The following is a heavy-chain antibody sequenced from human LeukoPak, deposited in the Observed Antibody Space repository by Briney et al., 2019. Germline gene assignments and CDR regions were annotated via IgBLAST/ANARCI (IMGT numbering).Heavy chain of an antibody. Sequence: PSETLSLTCTVSGGSISSGGYYWSWIRQHPGKGLEWIGYIYYSGSTYYNPSLKSRVTISVDTSKNQFSLKLSSVTAADTAVYYSARGTTGTQDYWGQGTLVTVSS. CDR1: GGSISSGGYY. CDR2: IYYSGST. V-gene: IGHV4-31*03. CDR3: ARGTTGTQDY. D-gene: IGHD1-1*01. J-gene: IGHJ4*02.